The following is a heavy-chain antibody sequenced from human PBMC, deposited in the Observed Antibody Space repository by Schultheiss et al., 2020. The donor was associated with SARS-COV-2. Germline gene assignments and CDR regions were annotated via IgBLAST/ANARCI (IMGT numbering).Heavy chain of an antibody. CDR1: GVSINSSNY. D-gene: IGHD4-17*01. V-gene: IGHV4-4*02. CDR2: IYYSGST. J-gene: IGHJ6*02. Sequence: SETLSLTCAVSGVSINSSNYWSWVRQPPGKGLEWIGYIYYSGSTNYNPSLKSRVTISVDTSKNQFSLKLSSVTAADTAVYYCAKGTVPRNYYYGMDVWGQGTTVTVSS. CDR3: AKGTVPRNYYYGMDV.